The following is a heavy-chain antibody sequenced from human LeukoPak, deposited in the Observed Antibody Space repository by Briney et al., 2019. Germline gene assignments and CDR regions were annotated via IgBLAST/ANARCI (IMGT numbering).Heavy chain of an antibody. V-gene: IGHV3-11*01. CDR2: ISSSGSTI. Sequence: GGSLRLSCAASGFTFSDYYMSWIRQAPGKGLEWVSYISSSGSTIYYADSVKGRFTISRDNAKNSLYLQMNSPRAEDTAVYYCARSYYDSSGYYYVGYYFDYWGQGTLVTVSS. CDR1: GFTFSDYY. CDR3: ARSYYDSSGYYYVGYYFDY. J-gene: IGHJ4*02. D-gene: IGHD3-22*01.